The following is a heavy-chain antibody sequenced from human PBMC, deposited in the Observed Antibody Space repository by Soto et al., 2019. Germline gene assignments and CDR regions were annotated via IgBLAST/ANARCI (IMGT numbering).Heavy chain of an antibody. CDR2: IYYSGST. D-gene: IGHD2-15*01. CDR3: AREEVVVAATHGWFDP. CDR1: GGSISSGGYY. Sequence: QVQLQESGPGLVKPSQTLSLTCTVSGGSISSGGYYWSWIRQHPGKGLEWIGYIYYSGSTYYNPSLKIRVTTSVDTATNQCSLKLSSVTAADTAVYYCAREEVVVAATHGWFDPWGQGTLVTVSS. J-gene: IGHJ5*02. V-gene: IGHV4-31*03.